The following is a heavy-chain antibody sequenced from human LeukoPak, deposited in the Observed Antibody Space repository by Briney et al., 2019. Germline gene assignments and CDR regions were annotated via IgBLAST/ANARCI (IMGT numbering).Heavy chain of an antibody. CDR2: IYYSGST. CDR1: GGSISSSSYY. CDR3: ARGSFSYGMDV. Sequence: SETLSLTCTVSGGSISSSSYYWGWIRQPPGKGLEWIGSIYYSGSTYYNPPLKSRVTISVDTSKNQFSLKLSSVTAADTAVYYCARGSFSYGMDVWGQGTTVTVSS. J-gene: IGHJ6*02. V-gene: IGHV4-39*01. D-gene: IGHD3-10*01.